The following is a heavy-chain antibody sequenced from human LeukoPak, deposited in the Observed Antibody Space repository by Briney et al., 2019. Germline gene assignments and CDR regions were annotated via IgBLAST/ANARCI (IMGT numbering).Heavy chain of an antibody. Sequence: PSETLSLTCTVSGGSISSGDYYGSWIRQPPGKGLERIGYIYYSGSTYHNPSLKSRVTRSVDTSKNQFSLKLSSATAADTAVYYCARAKGVPRWWFDPWGREPWSPSPQ. CDR2: IYYSGST. D-gene: IGHD2-15*01. CDR1: GGSISSGDYY. V-gene: IGHV4-30-4*01. CDR3: ARAKGVPRWWFDP. J-gene: IGHJ5*02.